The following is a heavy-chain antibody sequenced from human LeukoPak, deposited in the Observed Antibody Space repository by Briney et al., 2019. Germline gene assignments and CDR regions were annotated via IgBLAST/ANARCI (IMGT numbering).Heavy chain of an antibody. V-gene: IGHV3-48*03. Sequence: QSGGSLRLSCAASGFTFSSYEMNWVRQAPGKGLEWVSYISSSGSTIYYADSVKGRFTISRDNSKNTLYLQMNSLRAEDTAVYYCARDWSAGGDYDSSGYYYEPLGPDYWGQGTLVTVSS. CDR1: GFTFSSYE. D-gene: IGHD3-22*01. CDR2: ISSSGSTI. J-gene: IGHJ4*02. CDR3: ARDWSAGGDYDSSGYYYEPLGPDY.